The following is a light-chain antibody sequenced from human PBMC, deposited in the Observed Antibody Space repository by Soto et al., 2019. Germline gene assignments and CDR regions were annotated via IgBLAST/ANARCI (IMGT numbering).Light chain of an antibody. V-gene: IGLV2-14*01. J-gene: IGLJ2*01. CDR2: DVS. Sequence: QSALTQPASVSGSPGQSIAISCTGTSSDVGGYTYVSWYQQHPGKAPKLMIYDVSARPSGVSNRFSGSKSDNTASLTISGLQAEDEADYYCSSYTSSNTLIFGGGTKVTVL. CDR3: SSYTSSNTLI. CDR1: SSDVGGYTY.